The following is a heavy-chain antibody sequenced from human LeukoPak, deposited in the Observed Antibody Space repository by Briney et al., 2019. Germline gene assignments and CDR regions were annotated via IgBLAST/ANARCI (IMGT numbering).Heavy chain of an antibody. D-gene: IGHD1-14*01. CDR1: FTLSAYA. CDR2: ISSTGFTT. CDR3: ARDGYNRIPFDA. J-gene: IGHJ4*02. V-gene: IGHV3-23*01. Sequence: GGSLRLSCAASFTLSAYAMSWVRQAPGKGLEWVSSISSTGFTTHYADSVKGRFTISKDDSKNILYLEMSSLTAADTAFYYCARDGYNRIPFDAWGQGTLVTVSP.